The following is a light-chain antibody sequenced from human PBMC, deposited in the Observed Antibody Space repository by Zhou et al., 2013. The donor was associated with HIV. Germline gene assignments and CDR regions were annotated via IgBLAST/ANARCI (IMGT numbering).Light chain of an antibody. CDR2: LSS. CDR1: QSLLHSNGYNY. Sequence: DIVMTQSPLSLPVTPGEPASISCRSSQSLLHSNGYNYLDWYLQKPGQSPQLLISLSSNRASGVPDRFSGSGSGTEFTLKISRVEAEDVGVYYCMQAVQTPLTFGRRDQGGGSN. V-gene: IGKV2-28*01. J-gene: IGKJ4*01. CDR3: MQAVQTPLT.